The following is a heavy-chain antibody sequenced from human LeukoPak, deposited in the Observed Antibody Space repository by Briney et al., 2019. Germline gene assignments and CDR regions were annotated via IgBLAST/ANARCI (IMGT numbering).Heavy chain of an antibody. CDR1: EFTFSSTW. CDR3: ASLSPYYYDSSGFKRDY. Sequence: GGSLRLSCAGSEFTFSSTWMSWVRQAPGKGLEWVANIKKDGSEKNYVDSVKGRFTISRDNAKNSLYLQMNSLRADDTAVYYCASLSPYYYDSSGFKRDYWGQGTLVTVSS. CDR2: IKKDGSEK. J-gene: IGHJ4*02. V-gene: IGHV3-7*01. D-gene: IGHD3-22*01.